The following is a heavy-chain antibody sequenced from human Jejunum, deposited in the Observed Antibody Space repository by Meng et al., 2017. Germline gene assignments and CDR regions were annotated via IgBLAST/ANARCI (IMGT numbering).Heavy chain of an antibody. CDR3: AKARSFYASGMYYIDY. CDR1: GFTFGNFS. CDR2: ISYDGNTK. V-gene: IGHV3-30*04. J-gene: IGHJ4*02. Sequence: GESLKISCAASGFTFGNFSLHWLRQTPGKGLEWVAVISYDGNTKDYAASVRGRFTISRDNSKNTLYLQMNSLRVEDAAVYYCAKARSFYASGMYYIDYWGQGTLVTVSS. D-gene: IGHD3-10*01.